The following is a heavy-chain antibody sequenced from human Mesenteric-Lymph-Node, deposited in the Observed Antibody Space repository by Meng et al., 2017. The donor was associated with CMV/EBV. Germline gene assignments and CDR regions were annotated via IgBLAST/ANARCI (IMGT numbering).Heavy chain of an antibody. CDR1: GFTCSGYF. CDR3: ARECGSTSCYAGDY. Sequence: KASGFTCSGYFMHWVRQAPGQGLEWMGRINLNSGVTNFAQKFQGRVTMTRDTSISTAYMELSRLRSDDTAMYYCARECGSTSCYAGDYWGQGSLVTVSS. V-gene: IGHV1-2*06. J-gene: IGHJ4*02. CDR2: INLNSGVT. D-gene: IGHD2-2*01.